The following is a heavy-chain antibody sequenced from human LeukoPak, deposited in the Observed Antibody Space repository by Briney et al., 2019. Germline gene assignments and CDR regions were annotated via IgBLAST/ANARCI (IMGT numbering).Heavy chain of an antibody. D-gene: IGHD3-9*01. CDR2: IYYSGST. V-gene: IGHV4-31*03. Sequence: PSQTLSLTCTVSGGSISSGDYYWSWIRQHPGKGLEWIGYIYYSGSTYYNPSLKSRVTISVDTSKNQFSLKLSSVTAADTAVYYCAREDYDILTGYYRGFDYWGQGTLVTVSS. J-gene: IGHJ4*02. CDR1: GGSISSGDYY. CDR3: AREDYDILTGYYRGFDY.